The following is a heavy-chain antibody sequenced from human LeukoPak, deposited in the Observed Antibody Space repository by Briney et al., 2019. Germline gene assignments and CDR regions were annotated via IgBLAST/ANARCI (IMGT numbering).Heavy chain of an antibody. CDR3: ATAAWGSGSYYYFDY. D-gene: IGHD3-10*01. V-gene: IGHV1-8*01. Sequence: ASVKVSCKASGYTFTSYDINWVRQATGQGLEWMGWTNPNSGNTGYAQKFQGRVTMTRNTSISTACMELSSLRSEDTAVYYCATAAWGSGSYYYFDYWGQGTLVTVSS. J-gene: IGHJ4*02. CDR2: TNPNSGNT. CDR1: GYTFTSYD.